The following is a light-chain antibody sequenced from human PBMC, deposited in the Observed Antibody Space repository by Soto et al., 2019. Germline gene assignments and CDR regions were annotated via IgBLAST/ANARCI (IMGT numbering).Light chain of an antibody. J-gene: IGKJ4*01. V-gene: IGKV1-27*01. CDR2: GAS. CDR3: QKYDTAPLT. Sequence: DIQVTQSRSSLSASLGDRVSITCRASRDISNYLAWYQQKPGQVPRLLISGASTLHSGVPSRFSGSGSGTDFTLTITSLQPEDIATYFCQKYDTAPLTFGGGTKVEI. CDR1: RDISNY.